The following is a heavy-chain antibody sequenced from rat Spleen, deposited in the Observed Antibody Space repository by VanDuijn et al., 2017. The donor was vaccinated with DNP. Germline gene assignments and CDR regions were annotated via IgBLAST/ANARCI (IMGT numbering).Heavy chain of an antibody. J-gene: IGHJ2*01. V-gene: IGHV5-19*01. CDR1: GFTFSNYG. D-gene: IGHD1-2*01. CDR3: TSKPHIRTAAPVDY. CDR2: ISPSGGST. Sequence: EVQLVESGGGLVQPGRSLKLSCAASGFTFSNYGMHWIRQAPTKGLEWVASISPSGGSTYYRDSVKGRFSISRDNAKSTLYLQVNSLRSEDTATYYCTSKPHIRTAAPVDYWGQGVMVTVSS.